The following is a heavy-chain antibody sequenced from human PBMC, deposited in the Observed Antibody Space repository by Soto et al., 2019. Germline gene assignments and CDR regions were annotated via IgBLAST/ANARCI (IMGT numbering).Heavy chain of an antibody. CDR2: LNGGDGEP. V-gene: IGHV3-23*01. D-gene: IGHD6-13*01. Sequence: PGGSLTLSGATTRLTFTNTAVTWVNEAARAGLKWVSTLNGGDGEPYNADSEKGRYTLSRDNSKNTLYLQMNSLRAEDTAVYYCAKDQGSSWYEIDYWGQGP. J-gene: IGHJ4*02. CDR1: RLTFTNTA. CDR3: AKDQGSSWYEIDY.